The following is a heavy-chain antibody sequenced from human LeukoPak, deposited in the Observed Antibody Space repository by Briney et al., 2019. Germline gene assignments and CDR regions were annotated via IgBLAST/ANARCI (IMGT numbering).Heavy chain of an antibody. CDR3: ARGPEAEGENWFDP. J-gene: IGHJ5*02. CDR2: INHSGST. V-gene: IGHV4-34*01. Sequence: SETLSLTCAVYGGSFSGYYWSWIRQPPGKGLEWIGEINHSGSTNYNPSLKSRVTISVDTSKNQFSLKLSPVTAADTAVYYCARGPEAEGENWFDPWGQGTLVTVSS. CDR1: GGSFSGYY. D-gene: IGHD3-16*01.